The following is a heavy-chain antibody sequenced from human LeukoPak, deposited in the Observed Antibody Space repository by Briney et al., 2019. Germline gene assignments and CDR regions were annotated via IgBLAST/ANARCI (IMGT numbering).Heavy chain of an antibody. CDR1: GGSISSSSYY. J-gene: IGHJ4*02. V-gene: IGHV4-39*01. CDR2: IYYSGST. CDR3: ARRGYQRGFDY. Sequence: SETLSLTCTVSGGSISSSSYYWVWIRQPPGKGLVWIGSIYYSGSTYYNPSLKSRVTISVDTSKNQFSLKLSSVTAADTAVYYCARRGYQRGFDYWGQGTLVTVSS. D-gene: IGHD6-13*01.